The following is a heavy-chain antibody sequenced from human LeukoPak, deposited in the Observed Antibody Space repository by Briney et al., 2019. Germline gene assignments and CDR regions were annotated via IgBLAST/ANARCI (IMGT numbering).Heavy chain of an antibody. CDR1: GFNFRDQW. CDR3: AGSFGDVKKF. J-gene: IGHJ4*01. D-gene: IGHD3-10*01. CDR2: IKPNGNEK. Sequence: GGSLRLSCAGSGFNFRDQWMSWLRQAPEKGPEWVAHIKPNGNEKYYVDSVKGRFIISRDDARNSLSLQMNSLRAEDTAVYYCAGSFGDVKKFWGQGTLVTVSS. V-gene: IGHV3-7*01.